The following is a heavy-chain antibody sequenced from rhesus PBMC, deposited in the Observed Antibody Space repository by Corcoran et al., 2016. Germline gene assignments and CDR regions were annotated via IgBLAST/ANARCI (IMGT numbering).Heavy chain of an antibody. J-gene: IGHJ3*01. V-gene: IGHV4S11*01. CDR2: IYGSGSST. CDR3: ARWGQASSLGFDF. CDR1: GGSISSNY. D-gene: IGHD4-29*01. Sequence: QVQLQESGPGLVKPLETLSLTCAVSGGSISSNYWSWIRQPPGKGLEWIGDIYGSGSSTNYNPSLKSRVTLSVDTSKNQFSLKLSSVTAADTAVYYCARWGQASSLGFDFWGQGLRVTVSS.